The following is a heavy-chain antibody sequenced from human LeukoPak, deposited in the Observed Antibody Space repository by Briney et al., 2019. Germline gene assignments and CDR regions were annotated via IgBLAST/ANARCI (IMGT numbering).Heavy chain of an antibody. J-gene: IGHJ4*02. CDR3: ARRGDAYDY. CDR2: IYPGDSDT. CDR1: GYSFSSYW. D-gene: IGHD3-16*01. Sequence: RRGESLKISCKGSGYSFSSYWIGWVRQMPGKGLEWMGIIYPGDSDTRYSPSFQGQVTISADKSISTVYLQWSSLKASDTAMYFCARRGDAYDYWGQGTLVTVSS. V-gene: IGHV5-51*01.